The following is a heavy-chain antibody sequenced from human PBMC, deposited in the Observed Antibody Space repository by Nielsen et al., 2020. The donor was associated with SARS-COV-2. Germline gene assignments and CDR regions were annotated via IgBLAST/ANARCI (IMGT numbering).Heavy chain of an antibody. V-gene: IGHV3-30*03. CDR1: GFTFSSYG. J-gene: IGHJ5*02. CDR3: ARVGYYDSSGYGINWFDP. Sequence: GESLKISCAASGFTFSSYGMHWVRQAPGKGLEWVAVISYDGSNKYYADSVKGRFTISRDNSKNTLYLQMNSLRAEDTAVYYCARVGYYDSSGYGINWFDPWGQGTLVTVSS. CDR2: ISYDGSNK. D-gene: IGHD3-22*01.